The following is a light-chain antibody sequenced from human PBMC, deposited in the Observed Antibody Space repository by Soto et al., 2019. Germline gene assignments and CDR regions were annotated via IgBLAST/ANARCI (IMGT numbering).Light chain of an antibody. CDR2: LGS. J-gene: IGKJ5*01. CDR3: IQALQTSIT. Sequence: DIVMTQSPLSPPVTPGEPASISCRSSQSLLHSNGYNYLDWYLQKPGQSPQLLIYLGSNRASGVPDRFSGSGSGTDFTLKINRVEAEDVGVYYCIQALQTSITFGQGTRLEIK. CDR1: QSLLHSNGYNY. V-gene: IGKV2-28*01.